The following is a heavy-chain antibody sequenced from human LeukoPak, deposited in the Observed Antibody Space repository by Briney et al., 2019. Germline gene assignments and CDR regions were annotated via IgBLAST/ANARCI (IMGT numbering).Heavy chain of an antibody. CDR3: ARDRLPSYSSGWYYYYGMDV. CDR1: GFTASSNY. CDR2: IYSGGST. Sequence: GGSLRLSCAASGFTASSNYMSWVRQAPGKGLEWVSVIYSGGSTYYADSVKGRFTISRDNSKNTLYLQMNSLRAEDTAVYYCARDRLPSYSSGWYYYYGMDVWGQGTTVTVSS. J-gene: IGHJ6*02. V-gene: IGHV3-53*01. D-gene: IGHD6-19*01.